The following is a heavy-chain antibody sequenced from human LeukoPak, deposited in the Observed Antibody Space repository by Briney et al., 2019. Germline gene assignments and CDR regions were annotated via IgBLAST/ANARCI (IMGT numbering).Heavy chain of an antibody. Sequence: SETLSLTCAVYGGSFSGYYWSWIRQPPGKGLEWIGEINHSGSTSYNPSLKSRVTISVDTSKNQFSLKLGSVTAADTAVYYCARPGPTYYYDSSGYFGWGQGTLVTVSS. CDR1: GGSFSGYY. CDR2: INHSGST. CDR3: ARPGPTYYYDSSGYFG. V-gene: IGHV4-34*01. J-gene: IGHJ4*02. D-gene: IGHD3-22*01.